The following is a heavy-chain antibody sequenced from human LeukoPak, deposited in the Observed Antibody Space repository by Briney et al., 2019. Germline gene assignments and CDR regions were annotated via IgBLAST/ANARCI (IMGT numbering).Heavy chain of an antibody. V-gene: IGHV1-18*01. Sequence: GASVKVSCKASGYTFTSYAMNWVRQAPGQGLEWMGWISAYNGNTNYAQKLQGRVTMTTDTSTSTAYMELSSLRSGDTAVYYCARFAVHRRLAVAGQFGLDYWGQGTLVTVSS. CDR3: ARFAVHRRLAVAGQFGLDY. CDR1: GYTFTSYA. CDR2: ISAYNGNT. J-gene: IGHJ4*02. D-gene: IGHD6-19*01.